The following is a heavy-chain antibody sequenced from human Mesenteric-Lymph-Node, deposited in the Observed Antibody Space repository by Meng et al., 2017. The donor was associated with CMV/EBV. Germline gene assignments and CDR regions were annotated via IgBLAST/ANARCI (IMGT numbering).Heavy chain of an antibody. V-gene: IGHV3-7*01. D-gene: IGHD2-2*01. CDR2: VKQDGSVK. Sequence: GESLKISCAASGFTFSSYWMSWVRQAPGKGLEWVANVKQDGSVKNYVDSVKGRFTISRDNAKKSLYIEMNSLTVEDTAVYYCARDLGSCSRAGCYHWFDPWGQGTLVTDSS. J-gene: IGHJ5*02. CDR1: GFTFSSYW. CDR3: ARDLGSCSRAGCYHWFDP.